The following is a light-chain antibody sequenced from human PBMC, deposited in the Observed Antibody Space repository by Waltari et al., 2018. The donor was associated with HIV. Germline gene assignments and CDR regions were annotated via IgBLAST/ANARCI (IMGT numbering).Light chain of an antibody. CDR3: QHYDSYSCT. Sequence: DIQLTQSPSTLSASVGDRVTITCRASQNVNKWLGWYQQKPGKAPTLLIYKASSLKSGVPSRFSGSGSGTEFTLTISSLQPDDCATYYCQHYDSYSCTFGQGTKVEIK. J-gene: IGKJ2*02. CDR2: KAS. V-gene: IGKV1-5*03. CDR1: QNVNKW.